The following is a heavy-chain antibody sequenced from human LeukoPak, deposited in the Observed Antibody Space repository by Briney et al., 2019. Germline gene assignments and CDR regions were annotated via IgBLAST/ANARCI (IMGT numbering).Heavy chain of an antibody. CDR2: IYYSGST. J-gene: IGHJ4*02. CDR3: ASISGSAFDY. Sequence: PSETLSLTCTVSGGSISSYYWSWIRQPPGKGLEWIGYIYYSGSTNYNPSLKSRVTISVDTSKNQFSLKLSSETAADTAVYYCASISGSAFDYWGQGTLVTVSS. V-gene: IGHV4-59*08. D-gene: IGHD3-10*01. CDR1: GGSISSYY.